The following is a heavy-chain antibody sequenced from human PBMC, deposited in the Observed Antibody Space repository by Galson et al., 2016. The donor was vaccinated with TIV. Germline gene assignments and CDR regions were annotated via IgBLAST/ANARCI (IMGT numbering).Heavy chain of an antibody. J-gene: IGHJ4*02. CDR2: IDRDGQRI. Sequence: SLRLSCAASGFSFSSYWMHWVRQAPGRGLVWVSRIDRDGQRITYADSVKGRFTISRDNAKNTLYLQMNSLRADDTAVYYCVRAVFGSGGGNSGSSGFDYWGQGTLVTVSS. D-gene: IGHD6-25*01. V-gene: IGHV3-74*01. CDR3: VRAVFGSGGGNSGSSGFDY. CDR1: GFSFSSYW.